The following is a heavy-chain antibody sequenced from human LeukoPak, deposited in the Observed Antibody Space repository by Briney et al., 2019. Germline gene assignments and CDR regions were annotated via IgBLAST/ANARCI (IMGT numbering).Heavy chain of an antibody. V-gene: IGHV3-53*01. CDR1: GFTVSSNY. D-gene: IGHD3-3*01. J-gene: IGHJ3*02. CDR2: IYSGGTT. Sequence: PGGSLRLSCAASGFTVSSNYMSWVRQAPGKGLEWVSVIYSGGTTYYADSVKGRFTISRDNSKNTLYLQMNSLRAEDTAVYYCAKDGDFWSGQGAFDIWGQGTMVTVSS. CDR3: AKDGDFWSGQGAFDI.